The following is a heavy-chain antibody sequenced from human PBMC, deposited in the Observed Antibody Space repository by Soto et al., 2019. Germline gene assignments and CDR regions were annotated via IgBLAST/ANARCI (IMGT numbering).Heavy chain of an antibody. CDR1: GGSISDYY. V-gene: IGHV4-59*12. CDR2: IYFSGGT. Sequence: SETLSLTCTVSGGSISDYYWSWIRQPPGKGLEWIGYIYFSGGTNYNPSLKSRVTISVDTSKNQFSLKLSSVTAADTAVYYCARESRSWYGSIWDYWGQGTLVTVSS. J-gene: IGHJ4*02. CDR3: ARESRSWYGSIWDY. D-gene: IGHD6-13*01.